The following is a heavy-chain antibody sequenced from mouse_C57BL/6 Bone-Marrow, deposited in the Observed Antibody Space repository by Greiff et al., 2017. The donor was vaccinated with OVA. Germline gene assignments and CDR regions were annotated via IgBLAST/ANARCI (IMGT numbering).Heavy chain of an antibody. J-gene: IGHJ2*01. CDR2: IYPRSGNT. CDR3: AREEAFPYYCDY. V-gene: IGHV1-81*01. CDR1: GYTFTSYG. D-gene: IGHD6-1*01. Sequence: QVQLQQSGAELARPGASVKLSCKASGYTFTSYGISWVKQRTGQGLEWIGEIYPRSGNTYYNEKFKGKATLTADKSSSTAYMELRSLTSEDSAVYFCAREEAFPYYCDYWGQGTTLTVSS.